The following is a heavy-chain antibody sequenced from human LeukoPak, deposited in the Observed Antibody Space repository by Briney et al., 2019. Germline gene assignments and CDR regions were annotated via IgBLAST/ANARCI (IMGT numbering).Heavy chain of an antibody. CDR1: GFTFSSCW. J-gene: IGHJ4*02. V-gene: IGHV3-7*04. D-gene: IGHD7-27*01. CDR3: ARDSNWGSDY. Sequence: GGSLRLSCAASGFTFSSCWLSWVRQAPGKGLEWVANIKQDGSETYYVDSVKGRFTISRDNAKSSLYLQMNSLRAEDTAVYYCARDSNWGSDYWGQGTLVTVSS. CDR2: IKQDGSET.